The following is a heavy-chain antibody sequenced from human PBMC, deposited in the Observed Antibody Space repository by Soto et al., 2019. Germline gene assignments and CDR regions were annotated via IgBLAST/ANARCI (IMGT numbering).Heavy chain of an antibody. CDR2: IYYSGST. CDR3: ARPVDYYDSSGYYFDY. D-gene: IGHD3-22*01. J-gene: IGHJ4*02. CDR1: GGSISSSSYY. Sequence: SETLSLTCTVSGGSISSSSYYWGWIRQPPGKGLEWIGSIYYSGSTYYNPSLKSRVTISVDTSKNQFSLKLSSVTAADTAVYYCARPVDYYDSSGYYFDYWGQGTLVTVSS. V-gene: IGHV4-39*01.